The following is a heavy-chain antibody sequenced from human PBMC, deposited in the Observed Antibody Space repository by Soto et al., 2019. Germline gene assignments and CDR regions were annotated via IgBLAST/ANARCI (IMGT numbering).Heavy chain of an antibody. Sequence: DVQLVESGGDLIQPGGSLRLSCEASAFTVSHYYMTWVRQPPGKGLEWVSDIYSDGTTYYADSVKGRFTISRDNSKNTLYCQMNSRRGEDTARYYCARATGYSGWAWVDYWGQGTMVTVSS. D-gene: IGHD6-19*01. CDR3: ARATGYSGWAWVDY. V-gene: IGHV3-53*01. CDR2: IYSDGTT. J-gene: IGHJ4*02. CDR1: AFTVSHYY.